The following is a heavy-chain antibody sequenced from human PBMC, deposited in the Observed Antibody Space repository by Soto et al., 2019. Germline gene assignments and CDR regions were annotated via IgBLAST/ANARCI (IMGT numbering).Heavy chain of an antibody. J-gene: IGHJ6*02. CDR3: ARGDTIFPYYYYYGMDV. CDR2: INHSGST. D-gene: IGHD3-3*01. Sequence: QVQLQQWGAGLLKPSETLSLTCAVYGGSFSGYYWSWIRQPPGKGLEWIGEINHSGSTNYNPSLKRRVTISVDTSKIQFSLKLSSVTAADPAVYDCARGDTIFPYYYYYGMDVWGQGTTVTVSS. V-gene: IGHV4-34*01. CDR1: GGSFSGYY.